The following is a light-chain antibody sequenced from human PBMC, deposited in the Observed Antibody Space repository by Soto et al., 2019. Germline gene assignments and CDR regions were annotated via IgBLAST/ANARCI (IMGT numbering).Light chain of an antibody. J-gene: IGLJ2*01. CDR1: STDVGGYNY. CDR2: EVN. CDR3: SSYTTSRTVL. Sequence: QSALTQPASVSGSPGQSITISCTGTSTDVGGYNYVSWYQHHPGKAPKLMIYEVNNRPSGVSNRFSGSRSGNTASLTISGLQAEDEADYYCSSYTTSRTVLFGGGTKLTVL. V-gene: IGLV2-14*01.